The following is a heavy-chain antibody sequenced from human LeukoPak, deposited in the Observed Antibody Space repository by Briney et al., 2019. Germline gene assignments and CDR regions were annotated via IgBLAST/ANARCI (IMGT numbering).Heavy chain of an antibody. V-gene: IGHV3-48*03. Sequence: GGSLRLSCAASGFTFSSYEMNWVRQAPGKGLEWVSYISSRGGTIYYADSGKGRFTISRDNAKNALYLQVNSLRAEDTAVYYCARDKGDYSFDYWGQGTLVTVSS. CDR3: ARDKGDYSFDY. D-gene: IGHD2-21*02. J-gene: IGHJ4*02. CDR2: ISSRGGTI. CDR1: GFTFSSYE.